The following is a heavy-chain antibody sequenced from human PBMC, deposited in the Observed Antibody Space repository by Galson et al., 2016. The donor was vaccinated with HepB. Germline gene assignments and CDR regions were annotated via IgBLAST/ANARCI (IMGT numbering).Heavy chain of an antibody. Sequence: SLRLSCAASASSFRKYWMTWVRQAPGKGLEWVANIKHDGTEKYYADSVKGRFTISRDNAKSLLYLQLSSLRVEDTGVYYCARDDDDFFGPFEQLPGDWGQGTLVIVSS. CDR3: ARDDDDFFGPFEQLPGD. V-gene: IGHV3-7*01. CDR2: IKHDGTEK. D-gene: IGHD6-13*01. J-gene: IGHJ4*02. CDR1: ASSFRKYW.